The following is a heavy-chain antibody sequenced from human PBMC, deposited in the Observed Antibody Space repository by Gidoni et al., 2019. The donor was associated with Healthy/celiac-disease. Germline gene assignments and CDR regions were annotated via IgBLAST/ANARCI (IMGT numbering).Heavy chain of an antibody. CDR2: IYPGDSDT. V-gene: IGHV5-51*01. CDR3: ARDDIVVVPAAIRRYYYYGMDV. J-gene: IGHJ6*02. D-gene: IGHD2-2*02. CDR1: GYSFTSYW. Sequence: EVQLVQSGAEVKQPGESLKISCKGSGYSFTSYWTGWVRPRPGKGLEWMGIIYPGDSDTRYSPSFQGQVTISADKSISTAYLQWSSLKASDTAMYYCARDDIVVVPAAIRRYYYYGMDVWSQGTTVTVSS.